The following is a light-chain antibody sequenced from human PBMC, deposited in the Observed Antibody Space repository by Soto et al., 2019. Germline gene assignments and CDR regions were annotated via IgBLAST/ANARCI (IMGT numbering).Light chain of an antibody. V-gene: IGKV1-5*01. CDR1: QSIRYY. J-gene: IGKJ1*01. CDR3: QHHNSYSQT. CDR2: GAS. Sequence: GDRVTITCRASQSIRYYLAWYQQMPGKAPKLLIYGASSLQSGVPSRFSGSGSGTEFTLTISSLQPDDVASYFCQHHNSYSQTFGQGTKVEIK.